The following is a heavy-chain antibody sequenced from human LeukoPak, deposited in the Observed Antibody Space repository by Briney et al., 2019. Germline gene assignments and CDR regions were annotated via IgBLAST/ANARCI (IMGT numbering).Heavy chain of an antibody. CDR2: IRAYNGNT. CDR3: ARDRLRSGSGSN. D-gene: IGHD3-10*01. CDR1: GYTFTSYG. V-gene: IGHV1-18*01. Sequence: EASVKVSCRASGYTFTSYGISWVRQAPGQGLEWMGWIRAYNGNTNYAQKLQGRVTMTTDTSTSTAYMELRSLRSDDTAVYYCARDRLRSGSGSNWGQGTLVTVSS. J-gene: IGHJ4*02.